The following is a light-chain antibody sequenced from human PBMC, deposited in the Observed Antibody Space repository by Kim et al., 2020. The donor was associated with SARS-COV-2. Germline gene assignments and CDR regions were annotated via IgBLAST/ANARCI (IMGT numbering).Light chain of an antibody. Sequence: LSPGERVILSCRASQSVADNLLAWFQQEPGQAPRLLIYGTSSRATGIPDRFSGSGSGTDFTLTISRLEPEDSAVYYCQQYDRPPYTFGQGTKLEI. CDR3: QQYDRPPYT. CDR2: GTS. V-gene: IGKV3-20*01. J-gene: IGKJ2*01. CDR1: QSVADNL.